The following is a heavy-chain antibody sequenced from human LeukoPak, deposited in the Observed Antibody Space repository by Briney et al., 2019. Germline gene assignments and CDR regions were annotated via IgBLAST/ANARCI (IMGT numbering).Heavy chain of an antibody. CDR3: ARAPYYYGSGSYNDY. Sequence: PGGSLRLSCAASGFTFSSYEMNWVRQAPGKGLEWVSYISSSGSTIYYADSVKGRFTISRDNAKNSLYLQMNSLRAEDTAVYYCARAPYYYGSGSYNDYWGQGTLVTVSS. D-gene: IGHD3-10*01. J-gene: IGHJ4*02. CDR1: GFTFSSYE. V-gene: IGHV3-48*03. CDR2: ISSSGSTI.